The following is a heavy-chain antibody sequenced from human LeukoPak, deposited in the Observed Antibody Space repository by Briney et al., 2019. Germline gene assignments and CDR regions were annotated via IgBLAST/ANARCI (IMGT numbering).Heavy chain of an antibody. J-gene: IGHJ3*02. Sequence: GTSLRLSCAASGFTFSSYGMNWVRQAPGKGLEWVAVIWYDGSKKYYVDSVKGRFAISRDSSKNTVGLQMDSLRAEDTALYYCTRENGGDGYRGGTFDIWGQGTMVTVSS. CDR1: GFTFSSYG. V-gene: IGHV3-33*01. CDR3: TRENGGDGYRGGTFDI. CDR2: IWYDGSKK. D-gene: IGHD5-24*01.